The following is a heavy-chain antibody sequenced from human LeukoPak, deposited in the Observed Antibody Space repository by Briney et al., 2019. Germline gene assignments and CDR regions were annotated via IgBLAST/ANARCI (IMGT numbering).Heavy chain of an antibody. CDR1: GGSISSYY. J-gene: IGHJ3*01. Sequence: SETLSLTCTVSGGSISSYYWSWIRQPPGKGLEWIGYIYYSGRTNYNPSLKSRVTISVDTSKNQFSLKLTSVTAADTAVYYCARDLGYTIQFDVWGQGTVVTVSS. CDR3: ARDLGYTIQFDV. D-gene: IGHD6-13*01. CDR2: IYYSGRT. V-gene: IGHV4-59*12.